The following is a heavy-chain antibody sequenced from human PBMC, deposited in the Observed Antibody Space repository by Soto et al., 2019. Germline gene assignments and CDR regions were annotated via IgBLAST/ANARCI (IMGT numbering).Heavy chain of an antibody. CDR3: AREWDNKSEHSSGWYDDF. J-gene: IGHJ4*02. Sequence: QVQLVQSGAEVKKPGASVKVSCKASGYTFSSYGISWVRQAPGQGLEWMGWISGYSGHTYYAQKCQGRVTMTTDTSANPVYMEVRSLRSDDTAVYYCAREWDNKSEHSSGWYDDFWGQGTLVTVSS. CDR2: ISGYSGHT. CDR1: GYTFSSYG. D-gene: IGHD6-19*01. V-gene: IGHV1-18*01.